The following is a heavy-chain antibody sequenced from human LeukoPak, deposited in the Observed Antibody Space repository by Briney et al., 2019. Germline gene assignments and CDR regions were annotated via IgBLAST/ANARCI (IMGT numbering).Heavy chain of an antibody. CDR3: ARVDCSSTSCYHYMDV. J-gene: IGHJ6*03. CDR2: IYHSGST. CDR1: GYSISGGYY. Sequence: SETLSLTCAVSGYSISGGYYWGWIRQPPGKGLEWIGSIYHSGSTYYNPSLKSRVTISVDTSKNQFSLKLSSVTAADTAVYYCARVDCSSTSCYHYMDVWGKGTTVTVSS. D-gene: IGHD2-2*01. V-gene: IGHV4-38-2*01.